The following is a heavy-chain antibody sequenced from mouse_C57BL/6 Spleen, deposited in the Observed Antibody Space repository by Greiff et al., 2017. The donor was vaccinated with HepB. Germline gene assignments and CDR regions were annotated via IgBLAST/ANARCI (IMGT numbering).Heavy chain of an antibody. D-gene: IGHD1-1*01. CDR2: INPNNGGT. V-gene: IGHV1-26*01. Sequence: EVQLQQSGPELVKPGASVKISCKASGYTFTDYYMNWVKQSHGKSLEWIGDINPNNGGTSYNQKFKGKATLTVDKSSSTAYMELRSLTSEDSAVYYGARFITTVVASFDYWGQGTTLTVSS. J-gene: IGHJ2*01. CDR3: ARFITTVVASFDY. CDR1: GYTFTDYY.